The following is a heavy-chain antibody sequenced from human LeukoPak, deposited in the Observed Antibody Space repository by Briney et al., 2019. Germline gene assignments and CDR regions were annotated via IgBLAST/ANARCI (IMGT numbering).Heavy chain of an antibody. Sequence: SETLSLTCTVYGGTVNRLYWSWIRQPPGKGREWVGDIYYSGSTNYNPSLRGRVPISLGKSEKQFSLKVTSVTAADSAVYYCVGGGQWLAFDYWGQGALVTVSS. CDR1: GGTVNRLY. CDR3: VGGGQWLAFDY. CDR2: IYYSGST. J-gene: IGHJ4*02. D-gene: IGHD6-19*01. V-gene: IGHV4-59*08.